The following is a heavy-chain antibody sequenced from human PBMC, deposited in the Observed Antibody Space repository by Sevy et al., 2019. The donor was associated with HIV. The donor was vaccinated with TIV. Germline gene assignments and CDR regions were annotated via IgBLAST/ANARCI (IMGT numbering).Heavy chain of an antibody. J-gene: IGHJ4*02. V-gene: IGHV3-7*03. D-gene: IGHD3-10*01. CDR3: AREWSWAYFDS. Sequence: GGSLRLSCAASGFMFNDFWMSWVRQAPGKGLDWLANVKKDGSERYYADSVKGRFTISRDNAKNLLYLQMNSLTAEDTAIYYCAREWSWAYFDSWGQGTLVTVSS. CDR1: GFMFNDFW. CDR2: VKKDGSER.